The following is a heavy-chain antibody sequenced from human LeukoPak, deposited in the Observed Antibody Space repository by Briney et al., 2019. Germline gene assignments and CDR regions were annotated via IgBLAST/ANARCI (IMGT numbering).Heavy chain of an antibody. CDR2: IDEGGSNA. J-gene: IGHJ4*02. D-gene: IGHD2-21*01. Sequence: PGGSLRLSRAASGFTFINHWMHWVRQAPGKGLVWVSRIDEGGSNAMYADSVKGRFSISIDNAKNTVNLQMNSLRAEDTGVYYCIRDEALWRLGYWGQGTLVTVSS. CDR3: IRDEALWRLGY. CDR1: GFTFINHW. V-gene: IGHV3-74*03.